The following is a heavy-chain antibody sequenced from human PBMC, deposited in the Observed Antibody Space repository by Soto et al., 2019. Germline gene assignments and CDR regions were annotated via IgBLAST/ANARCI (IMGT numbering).Heavy chain of an antibody. CDR1: GFIFSDFQ. V-gene: IGHV3-33*01. J-gene: IGHJ4*02. CDR3: VRAYDNSNYYFDY. CDR2: IWYDGSNK. Sequence: HPGGSLRLSCAASGFIFSDFQLNWVRQAPGKGLEWVAVIWYDGSNKYYADSVKGRFTISRDNSKNTLYLQMNSLKTEDTAVYYCVRAYDNSNYYFDYWGRGTLVTVSS. D-gene: IGHD3-22*01.